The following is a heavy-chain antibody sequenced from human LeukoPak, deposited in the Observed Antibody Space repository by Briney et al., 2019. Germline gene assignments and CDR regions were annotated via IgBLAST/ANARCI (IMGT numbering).Heavy chain of an antibody. Sequence: GSSVKVSCXASGGTFSSYAISWVRQAPGQGLEWMGRIIPFIGVTKYAQKFQARVTSTADKSTSTAYMELSSLKSEDTAVYYCARGYCTSTTCYMYNWLDPWGQGTLVTVSS. J-gene: IGHJ5*02. CDR1: GGTFSSYA. V-gene: IGHV1-69*04. D-gene: IGHD2-2*02. CDR2: IIPFIGVT. CDR3: ARGYCTSTTCYMYNWLDP.